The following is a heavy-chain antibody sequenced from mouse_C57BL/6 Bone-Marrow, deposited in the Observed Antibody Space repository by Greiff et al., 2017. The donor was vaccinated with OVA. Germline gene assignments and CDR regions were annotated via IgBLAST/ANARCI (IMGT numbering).Heavy chain of an antibody. J-gene: IGHJ2*01. Sequence: QVQLQQPGAELVKPGASVKLSCKASGYTFTSYWMHWVKQRPGQGLEWIGMIHPNSGSTNYNEKFKSKATLTVDKSSSTAYMQLSSLTSEDSAVYYCARRESTVVARDYWGQGTTLTVSS. V-gene: IGHV1-64*01. CDR3: ARRESTVVARDY. CDR2: IHPNSGST. CDR1: GYTFTSYW. D-gene: IGHD1-1*01.